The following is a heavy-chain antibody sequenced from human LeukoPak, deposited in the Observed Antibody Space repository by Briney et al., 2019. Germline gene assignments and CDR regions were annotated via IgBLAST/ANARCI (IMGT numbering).Heavy chain of an antibody. CDR3: ARDSSSAYCGGDCYEY. Sequence: SQTLSLTCTVSGGSISSGGYYWSWIRQPPGKGLEWIGYIYHSGSTYYNPSLKSRVTISVDRSKNQFSLKLSSVTAADTAVYYCARDSSSAYCGGDCYEYWGQGTLVTVSS. D-gene: IGHD2-21*01. V-gene: IGHV4-30-2*01. CDR2: IYHSGST. J-gene: IGHJ4*02. CDR1: GGSISSGGYY.